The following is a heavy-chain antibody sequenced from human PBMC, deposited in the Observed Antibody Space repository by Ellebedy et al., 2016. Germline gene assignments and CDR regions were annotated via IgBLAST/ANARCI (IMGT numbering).Heavy chain of an antibody. J-gene: IGHJ6*03. V-gene: IGHV3-30*03. CDR1: GFTFSSYG. CDR3: ARGSRPRYMDV. CDR2: ISYDGSNK. Sequence: GESLKISCAASGFTFSSYGIHWVRQAPGKGLEWVAVISYDGSNKYYADSVKGRFTISRDNAKNTLYLQMNSLRAEDTAVYYCARGSRPRYMDVWGKGTTVTVSS.